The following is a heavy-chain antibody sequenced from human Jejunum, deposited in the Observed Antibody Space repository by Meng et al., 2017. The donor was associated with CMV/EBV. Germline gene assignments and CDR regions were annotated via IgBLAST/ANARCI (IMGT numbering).Heavy chain of an antibody. Sequence: VSGGPLRDYYWTWIRPPPGKGLELFGYVFYTGDYNYDPALESRVSMSVDTSKKQFSLNLSAVTAADTAVYYCASHRYAANYYSDYWAQGMLVTVSS. V-gene: IGHV4-59*13. D-gene: IGHD3-16*01. J-gene: IGHJ4*02. CDR3: ASHRYAANYYSDY. CDR1: GGPLRDYY. CDR2: VFYTGDY.